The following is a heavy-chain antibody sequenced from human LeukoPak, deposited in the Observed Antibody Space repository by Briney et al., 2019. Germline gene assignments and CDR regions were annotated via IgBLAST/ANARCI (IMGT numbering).Heavy chain of an antibody. CDR3: ARVQLWSPYYYYGMDV. CDR1: GGSFSGYY. J-gene: IGHJ6*04. Sequence: SETLSLTCAVYGGSFSGYYRSWIRQPPGKGLEWIGEINHSGSTNYNPSLKSRVTISVDTSKNQFSLKLSSVTAADTAVYYCARVQLWSPYYYYGMDVWGKGTTVTVSS. CDR2: INHSGST. D-gene: IGHD5-18*01. V-gene: IGHV4-34*01.